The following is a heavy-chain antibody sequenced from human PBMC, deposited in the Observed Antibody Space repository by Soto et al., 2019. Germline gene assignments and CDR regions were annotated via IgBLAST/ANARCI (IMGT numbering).Heavy chain of an antibody. CDR1: GDTLTGYY. J-gene: IGHJ4*02. Sequence: GASLKVSCTSSGDTLTGYYIHWVRQATGQGLEWMGWINPNSGGTNYAQKFQGRVTMTRDTSISTAYMELSRLRSDDTAVYYCARDLRGTYYDSSGYYHFDYWGQGTMVNVS. CDR2: INPNSGGT. CDR3: ARDLRGTYYDSSGYYHFDY. D-gene: IGHD3-22*01. V-gene: IGHV1-2*02.